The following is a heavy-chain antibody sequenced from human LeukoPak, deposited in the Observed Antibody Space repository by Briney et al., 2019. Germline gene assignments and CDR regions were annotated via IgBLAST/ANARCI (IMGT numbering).Heavy chain of an antibody. CDR1: GGSISSSSYY. D-gene: IGHD6-19*01. CDR3: ARDRSGGWQDFDY. Sequence: SETLSLTCTVSGGSISSSSYYWGWIRQPPGKGLEWIGSIHFSGSTYYNPSLKSRVTISVDTSKSQFSLRLSSVTAADTAVYYCARDRSGGWQDFDYWGQGTLVTVSS. J-gene: IGHJ4*02. CDR2: IHFSGST. V-gene: IGHV4-39*07.